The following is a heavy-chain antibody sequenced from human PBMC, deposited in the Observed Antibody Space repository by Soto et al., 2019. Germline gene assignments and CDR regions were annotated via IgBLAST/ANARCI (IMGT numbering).Heavy chain of an antibody. Sequence: QLQLQASGPGLVKPSETLSLTCNVSGASVSHGYWSWIRQPPGKALEWIGFMYFGGSFNYNPSLTSRATISVETSKNRCSRMLTSVTAADTAVYYCARSYYDSTGFAVDPWGQGTLVTVSS. J-gene: IGHJ5*02. D-gene: IGHD3-22*01. V-gene: IGHV4-59*02. CDR3: ARSYYDSTGFAVDP. CDR2: MYFGGSF. CDR1: GASVSHGY.